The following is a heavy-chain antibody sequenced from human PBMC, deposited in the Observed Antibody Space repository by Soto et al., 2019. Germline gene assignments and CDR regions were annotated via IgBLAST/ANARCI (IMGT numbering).Heavy chain of an antibody. V-gene: IGHV4-34*01. CDR3: ARGRFIAAQKGWFDP. CDR2: INHSGST. D-gene: IGHD6-13*01. CDR1: GGSFSGYY. Sequence: SETLSLTCAVYGGSFSGYYWSWIRQPPGKGLEWIGEINHSGSTNYNPSLKSRVTISVNTSKNQFSLKLSSVTAADTAVYYCARGRFIAAQKGWFDPWGQGTLVTVSS. J-gene: IGHJ5*02.